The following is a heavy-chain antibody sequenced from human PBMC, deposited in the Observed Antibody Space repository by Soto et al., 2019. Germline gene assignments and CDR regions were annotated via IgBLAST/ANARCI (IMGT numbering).Heavy chain of an antibody. D-gene: IGHD6-13*01. CDR2: IYYSGST. V-gene: IGHV4-59*01. Sequence: SDTLSLTCTVSGGSIGIYYWSWIRQPPGKGLEWIGYIYYSGSTNYNPSLKSRVTISVDTSKNQFSLKLSSVTAADTAVYYCARGYSPYYMDVWGKGTTVTVSS. CDR3: ARGYSPYYMDV. CDR1: GGSIGIYY. J-gene: IGHJ6*03.